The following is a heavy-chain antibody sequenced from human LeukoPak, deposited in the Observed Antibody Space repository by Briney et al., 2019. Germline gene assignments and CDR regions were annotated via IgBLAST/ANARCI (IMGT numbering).Heavy chain of an antibody. J-gene: IGHJ6*03. CDR1: GFTFSSHD. Sequence: GRSPRLSCAASGFTFSSHDTHWVRQAPGKGLEWVAIISYDGSNKYYADSVKGRFTISRDNSKNTLYLQMNSLRAEDTAVYYCARDGVTATYYMDVWGKGTTVTVSS. CDR2: ISYDGSNK. V-gene: IGHV3-30*19. CDR3: ARDGVTATYYMDV. D-gene: IGHD4-17*01.